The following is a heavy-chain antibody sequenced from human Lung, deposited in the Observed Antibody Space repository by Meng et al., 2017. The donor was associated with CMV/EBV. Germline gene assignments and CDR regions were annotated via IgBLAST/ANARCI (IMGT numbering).Heavy chain of an antibody. CDR3: ARGKQDAWELLAY. V-gene: IGHV4-4*02. D-gene: IGHD1-26*01. CDR1: GFYIRRNIR. J-gene: IGHJ4*02. Sequence: PGLKRCCGLGRPSGTLSLTGGVSGFYIRRNIRWTWVRQPPGKGLEWIGDIDDSGSTNYNPSLNSRISISLDKSKNHFSLKVNSVTAADTAVYYCARGKQDAWELLAYWGQGALVTVSP. CDR2: IDDSGST.